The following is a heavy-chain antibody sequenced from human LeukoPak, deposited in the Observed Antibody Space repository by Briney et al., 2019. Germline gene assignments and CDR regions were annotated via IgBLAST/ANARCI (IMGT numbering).Heavy chain of an antibody. V-gene: IGHV4-39*01. CDR3: ARHTN. J-gene: IGHJ4*02. Sequence: GSLRLSCAASGFTVSSNYMSWVRQAPGKGLEWIGSIYYSGSTYYNPSLKSRVTISVDTSKNQFSLKLSSVTAADTAVYYCARHTNWGQGTLVTVSS. CDR2: IYYSGST. D-gene: IGHD3-3*01. CDR1: GFTVSSNY.